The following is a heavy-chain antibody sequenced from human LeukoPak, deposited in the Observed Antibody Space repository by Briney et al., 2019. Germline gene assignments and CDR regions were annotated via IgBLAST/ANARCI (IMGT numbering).Heavy chain of an antibody. V-gene: IGHV3-30-3*01. CDR1: GFIFSDYA. J-gene: IGHJ5*01. Sequence: GGSLRLSCTASGFIFSDYAMHWVRQAPGKGLEWVAVMSADGINTFYAASVRGRFTISRDNSKGTVNLQMNRLTSEDTAVYYCARDAGSAWISWFDSWGQGSVVAVSS. D-gene: IGHD6-19*01. CDR2: MSADGINT. CDR3: ARDAGSAWISWFDS.